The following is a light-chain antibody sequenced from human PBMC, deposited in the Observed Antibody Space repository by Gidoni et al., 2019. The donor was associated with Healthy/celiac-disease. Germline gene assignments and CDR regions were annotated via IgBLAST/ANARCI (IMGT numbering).Light chain of an antibody. CDR1: QSVSSN. CDR2: GAS. J-gene: IGKJ2*01. V-gene: IGKV3-15*01. CDR3: QQYNNWRYT. Sequence: EIVMTQSPATLSVSPGERATLSCRASQSVSSNLAWYQQKPGQAPRLLIYGASTRATGIPARFSGSGSGTEFTITISSLQSEDFAVYYWQQYNNWRYTFGQGTKLEIK.